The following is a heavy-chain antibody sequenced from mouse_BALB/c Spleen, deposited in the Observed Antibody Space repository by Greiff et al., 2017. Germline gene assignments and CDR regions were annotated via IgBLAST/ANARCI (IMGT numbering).Heavy chain of an antibody. J-gene: IGHJ4*01. D-gene: IGHD2-14*01. Sequence: QVQLQQPGAELVKPGASVKLSCKASGYTFTSYWMHWVKQRPGQGLEWIGEINPSNGRTNYNEKFKSKATLTVDKSSSTAYMQLSSLTSEDSAVYYCARRGRYDRAMDYRGQGTSVTVSS. CDR3: ARRGRYDRAMDY. CDR2: INPSNGRT. CDR1: GYTFTSYW. V-gene: IGHV1S81*02.